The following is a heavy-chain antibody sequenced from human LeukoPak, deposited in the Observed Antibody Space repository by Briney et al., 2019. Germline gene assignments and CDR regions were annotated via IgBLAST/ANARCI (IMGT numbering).Heavy chain of an antibody. V-gene: IGHV3-21*01. CDR3: ARDRGAYCGGDCYLGFDY. D-gene: IGHD2-21*02. CDR2: IAGSSGYI. J-gene: IGHJ4*01. Sequence: PGGSLRLSCSASGFTFSSYTMNWVRQAPGKGLEWVSSIAGSSGYISYADSVKGRFTISRDNAKKSLYLQMTSLTAEDTAVYYCARDRGAYCGGDCYLGFDYWGRGTLVTVSS. CDR1: GFTFSSYT.